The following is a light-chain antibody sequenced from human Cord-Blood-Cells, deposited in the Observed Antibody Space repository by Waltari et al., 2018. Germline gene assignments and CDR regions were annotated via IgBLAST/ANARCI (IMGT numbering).Light chain of an antibody. CDR3: SSDTSSSVV. CDR2: DVS. CDR1: SSDVGGYNY. Sequence: QSALTQPASVSGSPGQSITISCTGTSSDVGGYNYVSWYQQHPGKAPKLMIYDVSTRPSGVSNRFSGSKSGNTASLTISGLQAEDEADYYCSSDTSSSVVFGGGTKLTVL. J-gene: IGLJ2*01. V-gene: IGLV2-14*01.